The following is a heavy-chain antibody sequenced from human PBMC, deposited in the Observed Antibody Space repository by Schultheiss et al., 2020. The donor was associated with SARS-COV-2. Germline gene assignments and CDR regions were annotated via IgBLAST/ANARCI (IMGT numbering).Heavy chain of an antibody. Sequence: GGSLRLSCAASGFTFSSYGMHWVRQAPGKGLEWVAVISYDGSNKYYADSVKGRFTISRDNSKNTLYLQMNSLRAEDTAVYYCAREVGGYCSSTSCYEDYYYGMDVWGQGTTVTVSS. J-gene: IGHJ6*02. D-gene: IGHD2-2*01. CDR2: ISYDGSNK. V-gene: IGHV3-30*19. CDR3: AREVGGYCSSTSCYEDYYYGMDV. CDR1: GFTFSSYG.